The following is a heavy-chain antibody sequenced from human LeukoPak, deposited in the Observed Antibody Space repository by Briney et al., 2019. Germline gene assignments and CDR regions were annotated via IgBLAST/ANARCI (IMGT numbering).Heavy chain of an antibody. CDR3: AREVVVITDDAFDI. V-gene: IGHV1-8*01. J-gene: IGHJ3*02. CDR2: TNPKSGNT. Sequence: ASVKVSCKASGYSFISHDINWVRQATGQGLEWMGWTNPKSGNTDHAQKFQGRVTMSRNTSISVAYLEVSSLRSEDTAVYYCAREVVVITDDAFDIWGQGTMVTVSS. D-gene: IGHD3-22*01. CDR1: GYSFISHD.